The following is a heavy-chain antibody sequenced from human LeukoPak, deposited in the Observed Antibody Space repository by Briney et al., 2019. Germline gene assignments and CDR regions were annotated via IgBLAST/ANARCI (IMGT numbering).Heavy chain of an antibody. CDR2: MNAYKGNT. J-gene: IGHJ5*02. Sequence: ASVKVSCKASGYSFTSYGINWVRQAPGQGLEWMGWMNAYKGNTGYAQKFQGRVTITRNTSISTAYMELSSLRSEDTAVYYCARGAGLLWFGELFPWGQGTLVTVSS. CDR1: GYSFTSYG. V-gene: IGHV1-8*03. D-gene: IGHD3-10*01. CDR3: ARGAGLLWFGELFP.